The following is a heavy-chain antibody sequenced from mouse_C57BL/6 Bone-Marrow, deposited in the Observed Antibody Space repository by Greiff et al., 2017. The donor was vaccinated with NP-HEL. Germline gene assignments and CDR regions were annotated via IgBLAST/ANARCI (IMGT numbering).Heavy chain of an antibody. CDR2: IDPENGDT. CDR3: TTTTTWGFAY. J-gene: IGHJ3*01. CDR1: GFNIKDDY. V-gene: IGHV14-4*01. D-gene: IGHD1-1*01. Sequence: EVQLQQSGAELVRPGASVKLSCTASGFNIKDDYMHWVKQRPEQGLEWIGWIDPENGDTEYASKFQGKATITADTSSNTAYLQLSSLTSEDTAVYYCTTTTTWGFAYWGQGTVVTVSA.